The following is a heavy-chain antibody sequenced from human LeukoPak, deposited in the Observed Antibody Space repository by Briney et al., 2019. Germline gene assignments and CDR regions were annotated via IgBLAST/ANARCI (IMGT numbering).Heavy chain of an antibody. D-gene: IGHD5-24*01. CDR2: ISGSGGNT. CDR1: GFTFSSYA. CDR3: ARSNGWLQPCDY. V-gene: IGHV3-23*01. Sequence: PGGSLRLSCAASGFTFSSYAMSWVRQAPGKGLEWVSVISGSGGNTYYTDSVKGRFTTSRDNSKNTLYLQMNSLRAEDTAVYYCARSNGWLQPCDYWGQGTLVTVSS. J-gene: IGHJ4*02.